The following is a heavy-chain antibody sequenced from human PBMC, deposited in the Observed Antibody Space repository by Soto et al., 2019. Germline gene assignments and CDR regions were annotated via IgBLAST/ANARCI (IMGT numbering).Heavy chain of an antibody. V-gene: IGHV4-30-4*01. D-gene: IGHD1-7*01. CDR2: IYYSGST. Sequence: QVQLQESGPGLVKPSQTLSLTCTVSGGSISSGDYYWSWIRQPPGKGLEWIGYIYYSGSTYYNPSRKSRVTISVDTSKNQFALKLSSVTAADTAVYYCARDARETGTTAYYYYGMDVWGQGTTVTVSS. CDR3: ARDARETGTTAYYYYGMDV. J-gene: IGHJ6*02. CDR1: GGSISSGDYY.